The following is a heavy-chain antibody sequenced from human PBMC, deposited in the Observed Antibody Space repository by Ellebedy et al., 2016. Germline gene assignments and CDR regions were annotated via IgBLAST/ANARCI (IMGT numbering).Heavy chain of an antibody. V-gene: IGHV2-26*01. J-gene: IGHJ4*02. CDR2: IFSNDEK. CDR3: ARLNDVDTAMVDY. CDR1: GGSISTYC. Sequence: ETLSLTCTVSGGSISTYCWSWIRQPPGKGLEWLAHIFSNDEKSYSTSLKSRLTISKDTSKSQVVLTMTNMDPVDTATYYCARLNDVDTAMVDYWGQGTLVTVSS. D-gene: IGHD5-18*01.